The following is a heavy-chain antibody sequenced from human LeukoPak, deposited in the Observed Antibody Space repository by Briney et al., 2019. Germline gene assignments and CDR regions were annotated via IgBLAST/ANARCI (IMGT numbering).Heavy chain of an antibody. CDR3: ARARQDYYYMDV. Sequence: GSLRLSCAASGFTFSNYPMHWVRQAPGKGLEWLTVISYDGTNKYYADSVKGRFTISRDNSKNTLYLQMNSLRAEDTAVYYCARARQDYYYMDVWGKGTTVTVSS. V-gene: IGHV3-30*04. CDR2: ISYDGTNK. J-gene: IGHJ6*03. CDR1: GFTFSNYP.